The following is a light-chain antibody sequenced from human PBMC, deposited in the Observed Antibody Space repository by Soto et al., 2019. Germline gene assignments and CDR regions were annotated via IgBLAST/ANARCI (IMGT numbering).Light chain of an antibody. Sequence: QSVLTQPASVSGSPGQSITISCTGTSSDVGSYNLVSWYQHHPGKAPKLIIYEGSKRPSGISNRFSGSKSGNTASLTISGLQAEDAADFHCCSYADNHILLFGGGTKLTVL. CDR1: SSDVGSYNL. CDR3: CSYADNHILL. V-gene: IGLV2-23*01. CDR2: EGS. J-gene: IGLJ3*02.